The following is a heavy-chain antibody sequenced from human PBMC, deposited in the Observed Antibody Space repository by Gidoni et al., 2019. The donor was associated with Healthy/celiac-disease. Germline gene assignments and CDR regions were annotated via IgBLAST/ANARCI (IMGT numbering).Heavy chain of an antibody. V-gene: IGHV3-30-3*01. CDR3: ARGEGYYGSGSYFDY. CDR1: GFTFSSYA. CDR2: ISYDGSNK. D-gene: IGHD3-10*01. Sequence: QVQLVESGGGVVQPGRSLRLSCAAPGFTFSSYAMHWVRQAPGKGLEWVAVISYDGSNKYYADSVKGRFTIARDNSKNTLYLQMNSLRAEDTAVYYCARGEGYYGSGSYFDYWGQGTLVTVSS. J-gene: IGHJ4*02.